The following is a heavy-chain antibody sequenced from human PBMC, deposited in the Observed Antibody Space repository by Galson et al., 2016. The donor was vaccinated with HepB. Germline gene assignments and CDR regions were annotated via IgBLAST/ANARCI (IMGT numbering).Heavy chain of an antibody. CDR1: GISVSSYV. CDR3: GTESYLKGHSIVVAAPSQT. V-gene: IGHV3-53*01. Sequence: SLRLSCAASGISVSSYVMTWVRQAPGKGLEWVSVIYSGGGTYYADSVQGRFTISRDNSKNTVFLEMNSRRAEDTAVYYCGTESYLKGHSIVVAAPSQTWGRGTLVTVSS. CDR2: IYSGGGT. D-gene: IGHD2-15*01. J-gene: IGHJ5*02.